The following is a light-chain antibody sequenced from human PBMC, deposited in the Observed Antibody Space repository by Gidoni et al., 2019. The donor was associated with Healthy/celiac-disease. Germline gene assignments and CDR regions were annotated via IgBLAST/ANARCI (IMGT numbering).Light chain of an antibody. J-gene: IGKJ2*01. CDR3: QQYYSTPLYT. V-gene: IGKV4-1*01. Sequence: DIVMTQSPDSLAVSLGERATINCKSSQSVLYSSNNKNYLAWSQQKPGQPPKLLIYWASTRESGVPDRFSCSVSGTDFTLTISSLPAEDVAVYYCQQYYSTPLYTFXQXTKLEIK. CDR1: QSVLYSSNNKNY. CDR2: WAS.